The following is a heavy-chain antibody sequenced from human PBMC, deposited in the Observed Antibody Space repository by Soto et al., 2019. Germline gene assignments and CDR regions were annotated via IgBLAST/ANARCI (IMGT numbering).Heavy chain of an antibody. CDR2: IYYSGST. J-gene: IGHJ6*02. CDR3: ARDMLSGRFGMDV. CDR1: GGSISSYY. Sequence: SETLSLTCTVSGGSISSYYWTWIRQPPGKGLEWIGYIYYSGSTNYNPSLKSRVTISVATSKTQFSLKLSSVTAADTAVYYCARDMLSGRFGMDVWGQGTTVTVSS. D-gene: IGHD3-9*01. V-gene: IGHV4-59*12.